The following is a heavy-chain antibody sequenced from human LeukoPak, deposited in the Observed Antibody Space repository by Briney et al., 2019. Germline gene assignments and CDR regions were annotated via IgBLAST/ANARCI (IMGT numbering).Heavy chain of an antibody. CDR1: GFTLSSYA. V-gene: IGHV3-30*04. J-gene: IGHJ4*02. D-gene: IGHD3-10*01. CDR2: ISYDGSNK. CDR3: ARDASYGSGSFVTY. Sequence: PGGSLRLSCAASGFTLSSYAMHWVRQAPGEGLEWVAVISYDGSNKYYADSVKGRFTISRDNSKNTLYLQMNSLRAEDTAVYYCARDASYGSGSFVTYWGQGTLVTVSS.